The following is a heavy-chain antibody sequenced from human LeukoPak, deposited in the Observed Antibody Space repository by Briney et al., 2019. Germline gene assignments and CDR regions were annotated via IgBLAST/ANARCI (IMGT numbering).Heavy chain of an antibody. V-gene: IGHV1-18*01. J-gene: IGHJ4*02. CDR2: ISTSTGNT. CDR1: AYTFTSYG. D-gene: IGHD6-13*01. CDR3: ARDQGIAAAGPDY. Sequence: ASVKVSCKASAYTFTSYGISWVRQAPGQGLEWMGWISTSTGNTNYEQKLQGRVSMTTDTSTSTAYMELRSLRSDDTAVYYCARDQGIAAAGPDYWGQGTLVTVSS.